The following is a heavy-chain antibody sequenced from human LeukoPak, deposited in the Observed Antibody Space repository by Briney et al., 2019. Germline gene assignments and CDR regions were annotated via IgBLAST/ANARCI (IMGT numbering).Heavy chain of an antibody. CDR3: ARVDTIYQFDY. CDR2: INPNRGGT. Sequence: ASVKVSCKASGYTFTGYYMHWVRQAPGQRLEWMGRINPNRGGTNYAQKFQGRVTMTRDTSISTAYMELSRLRSDDTAVYYCARVDTIYQFDYWGQGTLVTVSS. CDR1: GYTFTGYY. V-gene: IGHV1-2*06. D-gene: IGHD3-3*01. J-gene: IGHJ4*02.